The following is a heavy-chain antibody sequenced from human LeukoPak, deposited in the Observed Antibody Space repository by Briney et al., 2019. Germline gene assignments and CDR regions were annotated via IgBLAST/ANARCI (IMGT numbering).Heavy chain of an antibody. D-gene: IGHD4-23*01. V-gene: IGHV4-61*01. CDR2: IYYSGST. CDR3: AREGTVVTQFDY. CDR1: GGSLSSSSYY. J-gene: IGHJ4*02. Sequence: SETLSLTCTVSGGSLSSSSYYWGWIRQPPGKGLEWIGYIYYSGSTNYNPSLKSRVTISVDTSKNQFSLKLSSVTAADTAVYYCAREGTVVTQFDYWGQGTLVTVSS.